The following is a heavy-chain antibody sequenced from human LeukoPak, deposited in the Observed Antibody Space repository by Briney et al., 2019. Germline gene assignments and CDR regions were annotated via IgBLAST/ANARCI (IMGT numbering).Heavy chain of an antibody. Sequence: SETLSLTCAVYGGSFSGYYWSWIRQPPGKGLEWIGEINHSGSTNYNPSLKSRVTISVDTSKNQFSLKLSSVTAADTAVYYCARLFRSTRTMDVWGKGTTVTISS. CDR1: GGSFSGYY. D-gene: IGHD2-2*01. J-gene: IGHJ6*03. CDR3: ARLFRSTRTMDV. V-gene: IGHV4-34*01. CDR2: INHSGST.